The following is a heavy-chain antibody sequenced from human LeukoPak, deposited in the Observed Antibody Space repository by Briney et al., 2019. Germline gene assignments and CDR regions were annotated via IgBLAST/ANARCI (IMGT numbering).Heavy chain of an antibody. V-gene: IGHV3-23*01. CDR2: ISGSGGST. D-gene: IGHD3-3*01. J-gene: IGHJ4*02. CDR3: AKDGPRTGFLEWSFDY. Sequence: GGSLRLSCAASGFTFSSYAMSRVRQAPGKGLEWVSAISGSGGSTYYADSVKGRFTISRDNSKNTLYLQMNSLRAEDTAVYYCAKDGPRTGFLEWSFDYWGQGTLVTVSS. CDR1: GFTFSSYA.